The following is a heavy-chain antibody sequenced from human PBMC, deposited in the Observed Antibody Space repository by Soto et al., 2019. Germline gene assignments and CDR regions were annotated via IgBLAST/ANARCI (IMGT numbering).Heavy chain of an antibody. D-gene: IGHD3-3*01. Sequence: GGSLRLSCAASGFTLSNAWMNWVRHTPGRGLEWVGRIKSRSDGGTPDYGAPAKGRFTISRDDSLNTVYLQMNSLTAEDTGVYYCTTDTRRISVFGVPWDSWGQGTLVTVSS. CDR1: GFTLSNAW. CDR3: TTDTRRISVFGVPWDS. CDR2: IKSRSDGGTP. V-gene: IGHV3-15*01. J-gene: IGHJ4*02.